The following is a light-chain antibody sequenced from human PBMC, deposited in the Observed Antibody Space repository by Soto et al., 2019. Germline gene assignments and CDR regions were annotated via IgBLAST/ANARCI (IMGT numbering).Light chain of an antibody. J-gene: IGKJ3*01. CDR1: QSVSSY. CDR2: DAS. Sequence: EIVLTQSPATLSLSPGERATLSCRASQSVSSYLAWYQQKPGQAPRLLIYDASNRATGIPARFSGSGSGTDFTLTISSLEPEDFAVYYCQRRSNSSTFGPGTKVDIK. CDR3: QRRSNSST. V-gene: IGKV3-11*01.